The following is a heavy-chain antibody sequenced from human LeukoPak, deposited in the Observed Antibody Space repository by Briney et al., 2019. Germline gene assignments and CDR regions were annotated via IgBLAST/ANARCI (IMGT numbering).Heavy chain of an antibody. V-gene: IGHV4-34*01. J-gene: IGHJ6*02. Sequence: SETLSLTCAVYGGSFSGYYWSWIRQPPGKGLEWIGEINHSGSTNYNPSLKSRVAISVDTSKNQFSLKLSSVTAADTAVYYCARWTYYYYGMDVWGQGTTVTVSS. CDR2: INHSGST. D-gene: IGHD3/OR15-3a*01. CDR1: GGSFSGYY. CDR3: ARWTYYYYGMDV.